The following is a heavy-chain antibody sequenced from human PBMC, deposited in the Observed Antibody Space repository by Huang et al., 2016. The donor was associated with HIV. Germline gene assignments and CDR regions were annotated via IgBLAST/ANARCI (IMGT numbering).Heavy chain of an antibody. CDR2: IRASRGET. Sequence: QIQLMQSGPELKQPGASVKVSCKASGYTFTRYGITWVRQAPGQGPEWMGWIRASRGETENAQKFQGRVTLTTDTSTSIAYMELRSLRSDDTAKYYCARDPKYHRIGYYRQRRGIDIWGQGTMVIVSS. CDR1: GYTFTRYG. J-gene: IGHJ3*02. V-gene: IGHV1-18*01. CDR3: ARDPKYHRIGYYRQRRGIDI. D-gene: IGHD3-22*01.